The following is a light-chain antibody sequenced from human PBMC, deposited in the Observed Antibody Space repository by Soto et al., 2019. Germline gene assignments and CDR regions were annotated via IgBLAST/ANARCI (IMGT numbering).Light chain of an antibody. CDR2: DVS. CDR3: SSYTSSSTGV. Sequence: QSALTQPASVSGSPGQSITISCTGTSSDVGGYNYVSWYQQHPGKAPKLMIYDVSNRPSGVSNRFSGYKSVNTASLTISGLQAEDEADYYCSSYTSSSTGVFGGGTKLTVL. J-gene: IGLJ2*01. CDR1: SSDVGGYNY. V-gene: IGLV2-14*01.